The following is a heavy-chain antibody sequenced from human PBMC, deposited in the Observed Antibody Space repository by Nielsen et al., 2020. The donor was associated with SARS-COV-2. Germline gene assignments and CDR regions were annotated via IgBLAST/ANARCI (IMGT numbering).Heavy chain of an antibody. CDR2: IYHSGST. CDR3: ARSIAVAGTIWYFDL. CDR1: GYSISSGYY. D-gene: IGHD6-19*01. Sequence: SETLSLTCTVSGYSISSGYYWGWIRQPPGKGLEWIGSIYHSGSTYYNPSLKSRVTISVDTSKNQFSLKLGSVTAADTAVYYCARSIAVAGTIWYFDLWGRGTLVTVSS. V-gene: IGHV4-38-2*02. J-gene: IGHJ2*01.